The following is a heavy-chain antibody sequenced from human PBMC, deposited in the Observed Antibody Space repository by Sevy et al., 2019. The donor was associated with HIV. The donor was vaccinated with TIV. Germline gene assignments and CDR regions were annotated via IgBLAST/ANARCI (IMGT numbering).Heavy chain of an antibody. CDR1: GFTFNIYA. V-gene: IGHV3-23*01. CDR2: IGGGDT. CDR3: AKDGVSRNKLWDWFDP. Sequence: GGSLRLSCATSGFTFNIYAMSWVRQAPGKGLEWVSTIGGGDTCYADSVKGRFTISRADSKSAVYLKMNSLRADDTAVYYCAKDGVSRNKLWDWFDPWGQGTLVTVSS. J-gene: IGHJ5*02. D-gene: IGHD2-21*01.